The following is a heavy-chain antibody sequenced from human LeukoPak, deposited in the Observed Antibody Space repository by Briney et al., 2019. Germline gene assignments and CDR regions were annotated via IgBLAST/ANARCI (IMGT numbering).Heavy chain of an antibody. V-gene: IGHV4-34*01. CDR1: GGSSSGYY. CDR3: ARGLTTAFAFDI. Sequence: SETLSLTCAVYGGSSSGYYWSWIRQPPGKGLEWIGEINHSGSTNYNPSLKSRVTISVDTSKNQFSLKLSSVTAADTAVYYCARGLTTAFAFDIWGQGTMVTVSS. CDR2: INHSGST. J-gene: IGHJ3*02. D-gene: IGHD4-17*01.